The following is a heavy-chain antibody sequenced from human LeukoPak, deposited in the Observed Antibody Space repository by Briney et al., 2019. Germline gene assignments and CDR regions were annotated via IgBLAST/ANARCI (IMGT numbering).Heavy chain of an antibody. CDR1: GFTFTSYG. CDR2: ISDSGGST. V-gene: IGHV3-23*01. Sequence: GGSLRLSCAVSGFTFTSYGMSWVRQAPGKGLEWVSAISDSGGSTYYADSVKGRFTISRDNSKNSLYLQMNSLRAEDTAVYYCARASHGRQGDYWGQGTLVTVSS. J-gene: IGHJ4*02. CDR3: ARASHGRQGDY.